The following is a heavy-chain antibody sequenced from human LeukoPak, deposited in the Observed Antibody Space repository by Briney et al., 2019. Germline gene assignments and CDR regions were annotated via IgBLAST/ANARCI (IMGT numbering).Heavy chain of an antibody. CDR2: CSSSSSYI. J-gene: IGHJ4*02. D-gene: IGHD6-13*01. V-gene: IGHV3-21*01. Sequence: GGSLRLSCAASGFTFSNYNMNWVRQASGKGLEWVSSCSSSSSYIYYADSVKGRFTISRDNAKNSLYLQMNSLRAEDTAVYYCATGSSWYFEYWGQGTLVTVSS. CDR3: ATGSSWYFEY. CDR1: GFTFSNYN.